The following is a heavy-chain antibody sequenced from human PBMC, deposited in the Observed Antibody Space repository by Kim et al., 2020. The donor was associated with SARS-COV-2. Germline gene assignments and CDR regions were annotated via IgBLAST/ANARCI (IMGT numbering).Heavy chain of an antibody. CDR1: GFTFSNFS. CDR3: VSDRAKKGDY. D-gene: IGHD3-10*01. Sequence: GGSLRLSCVASGFTFSNFSMNWVRQAPGKGLEWVAYITSSRSYIYYVDSVKGRFTISRDNAKNSLYLQMNSLRAEDTAVYYCVSDRAKKGDYWGQGTLCTASS. J-gene: IGHJ4*02. V-gene: IGHV3-21*01. CDR2: ITSSRSYI.